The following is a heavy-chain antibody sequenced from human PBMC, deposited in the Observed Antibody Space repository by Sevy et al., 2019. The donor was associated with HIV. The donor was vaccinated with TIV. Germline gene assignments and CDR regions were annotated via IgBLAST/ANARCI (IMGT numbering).Heavy chain of an antibody. D-gene: IGHD4-17*01. V-gene: IGHV3-33*01. J-gene: IGHJ6*02. Sequence: GGSRLSCAASGFTFSSYGMHWVRQAPGKGLEWVAVIWYDGSNKYYADSVEGRFTISRDNSKNTLYLQMNSLRAEDTAVYYCARDQDDYGDYDYYYGMDVWGQGTTVTVSS. CDR1: GFTFSSYG. CDR3: ARDQDDYGDYDYYYGMDV. CDR2: IWYDGSNK.